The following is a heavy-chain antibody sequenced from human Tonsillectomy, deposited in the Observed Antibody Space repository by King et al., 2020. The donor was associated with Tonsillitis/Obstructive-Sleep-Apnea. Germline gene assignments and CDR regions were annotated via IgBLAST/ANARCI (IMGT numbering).Heavy chain of an antibody. CDR3: ARGRRYSYDHCFDS. CDR1: GGSISSYY. J-gene: IGHJ4*02. CDR2: IYYSGSS. D-gene: IGHD5-18*01. Sequence: VQLQESGPGLVKPSETLSLTCTVSGGSISSYYWNWIRQPPGKGLEWIANIYYSGSSNYNPSLKSRVTISVDTSKNQFSLKLSSVTAADTAVYFCARGRRYSYDHCFDSWGQGTLVTVSS. V-gene: IGHV4-59*01.